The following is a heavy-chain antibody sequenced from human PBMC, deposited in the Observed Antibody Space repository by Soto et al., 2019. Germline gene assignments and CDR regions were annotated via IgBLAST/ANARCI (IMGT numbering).Heavy chain of an antibody. CDR1: GGPIIDYY. V-gene: IGHV4-39*01. J-gene: IGHJ4*02. Sequence: QLQLQESGPGLVKPSETLSLTCTVSGGPIIDYYWSWIRQPPGKGLEWIGSIYSSGNTYYNPSLESRVTISVDTSNNQASLKLSSLTAADTALYYCARSGSGLFYFDYWGQGTLVTASS. CDR3: ARSGSGLFYFDY. D-gene: IGHD6-19*01. CDR2: IYSSGNT.